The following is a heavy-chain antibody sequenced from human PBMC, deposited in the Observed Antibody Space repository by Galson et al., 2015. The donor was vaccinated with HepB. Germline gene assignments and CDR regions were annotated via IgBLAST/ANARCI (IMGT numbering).Heavy chain of an antibody. J-gene: IGHJ4*02. D-gene: IGHD6-13*01. CDR2: IYNSGST. Sequence: ETLSLTCTVSGGSISSYFWTWIRQPPGKGLEWIGYIYNSGSTNSNPSLKSRVTISADTSKNQFSLKLNSVSAADTAVYYCAGGVDSSSWYALHTLGCYWDDGGQGSLVTVSS. V-gene: IGHV4-59*01. CDR3: AGGVDSSSWYALHTLGCYWDD. CDR1: GGSISSYF.